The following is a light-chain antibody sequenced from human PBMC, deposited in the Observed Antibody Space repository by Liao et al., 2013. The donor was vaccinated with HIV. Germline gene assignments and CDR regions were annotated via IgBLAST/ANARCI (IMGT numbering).Light chain of an antibody. CDR2: QDD. CDR1: KLGHKY. CDR3: QAWDSSTRVV. Sequence: SYELTQPPSVSVSPGQTATISCSGDKLGHKYVCWYQQRPGQSPVLVMYQDDKRPSGIPERFSGSNSGNTATLTISGTQAMDEADYYCQAWDSSTRVVFGGGTKLTVL. J-gene: IGLJ2*01. V-gene: IGLV3-1*01.